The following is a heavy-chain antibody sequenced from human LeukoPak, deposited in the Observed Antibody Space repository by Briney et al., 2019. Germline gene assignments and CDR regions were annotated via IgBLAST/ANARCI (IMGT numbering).Heavy chain of an antibody. CDR1: GFTFEDYT. D-gene: IGHD3-22*01. Sequence: GGSLRLSCVASGFTFEDYTMHWVRQAPGKTLEWVSLVNWHGTAYYTDSAKGRFTISRDNSKNSLFLQMENLRSEDTAFYYCVKDLSYESSGSALEYLGQGTLVTVSS. J-gene: IGHJ4*02. CDR2: VNWHGTA. V-gene: IGHV3-43*01. CDR3: VKDLSYESSGSALEY.